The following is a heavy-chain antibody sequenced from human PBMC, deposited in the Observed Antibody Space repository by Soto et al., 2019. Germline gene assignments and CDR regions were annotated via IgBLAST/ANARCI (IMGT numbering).Heavy chain of an antibody. CDR3: ARDPDYYYGSGSDNWFDP. V-gene: IGHV1-18*01. CDR1: GYTFTSYG. CDR2: ISAYNGKT. J-gene: IGHJ5*02. D-gene: IGHD3-10*01. Sequence: VQLVQSGAEVKKPGASVKVDCKASGYTFTSYGISWVRQAPGQGLEWMGWISAYNGKTNYAQKLQGRVTRTTDTSTSTAYMELTGLRSDDTAVYYCARDPDYYYGSGSDNWFDPWGQGTLVTVAS.